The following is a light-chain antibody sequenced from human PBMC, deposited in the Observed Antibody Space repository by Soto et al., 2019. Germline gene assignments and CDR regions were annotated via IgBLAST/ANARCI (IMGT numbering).Light chain of an antibody. Sequence: QSVLTQPPSVSGAPGQRVTISCAGSSSHIGATYDIHWYQQLPGAAPQVLIYEDTKRPSGVSNRFSGSISGSTASLTISGLQAEDEADYYCCSYVGASTYVFGTGTKVTVL. CDR2: EDT. V-gene: IGLV1-40*01. CDR1: SSHIGATYD. J-gene: IGLJ1*01. CDR3: CSYVGASTYV.